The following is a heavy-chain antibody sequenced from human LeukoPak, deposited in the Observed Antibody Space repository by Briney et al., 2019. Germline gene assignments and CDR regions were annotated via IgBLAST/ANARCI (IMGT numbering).Heavy chain of an antibody. V-gene: IGHV1-18*01. CDR2: ISAYNGNT. CDR1: GYTFTIYG. D-gene: IGHD2-2*01. Sequence: ASVKVSCEASGYTFTIYGISWVRQAPGQGLEWMGWISAYNGNTNYAQKLQGRVTMTTDTSTSTAYMELRSLRSDDTAVYYCARDRCSSTSCYARNWFDPWGQGTLVTVSS. J-gene: IGHJ5*02. CDR3: ARDRCSSTSCYARNWFDP.